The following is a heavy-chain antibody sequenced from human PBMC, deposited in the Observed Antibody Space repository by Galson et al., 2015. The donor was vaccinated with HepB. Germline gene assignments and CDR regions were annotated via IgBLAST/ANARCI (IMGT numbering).Heavy chain of an antibody. J-gene: IGHJ4*02. D-gene: IGHD5-12*01. CDR1: GFTFSSYG. CDR3: AKGDIIVATIGGIDY. V-gene: IGHV3-30*18. Sequence: SLRLSCAASGFTFSSYGMHWVRQAPGKGLEWVAVISYDGSNKYYADSVKGRFTISRDNSKNTLYLQMNSLRAEDTAVYYCAKGDIIVATIGGIDYWGQGTLVTVSS. CDR2: ISYDGSNK.